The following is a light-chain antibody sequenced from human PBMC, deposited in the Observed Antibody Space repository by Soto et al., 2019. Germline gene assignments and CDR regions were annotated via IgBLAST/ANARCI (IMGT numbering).Light chain of an antibody. J-gene: IGKJ1*01. CDR2: DAS. V-gene: IGKV3-20*01. CDR1: QSFNVSY. CDR3: HHYDSWA. Sequence: DIVLKLFPCSLSWTPGIRATLSCRTGQSFNVSYLAWDQQKPGLAPGLLFYDASSRADGMPVGCSGSGSEIAIPLTTRRLEPEDLVVYDCHHYDSWAFGEGSKV.